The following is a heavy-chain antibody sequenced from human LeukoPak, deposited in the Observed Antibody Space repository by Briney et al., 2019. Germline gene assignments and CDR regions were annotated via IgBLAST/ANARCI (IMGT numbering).Heavy chain of an antibody. CDR1: GYRFTSYV. V-gene: IGHV1-18*01. Sequence: AVAVPVSHKPSGYRFTSYVIIWLRQAPRQGREGMGWISPYNGNTNYQQKLHGRVTMTTNPSTSPAYMELRSLRSADTAVYYCARDLENVGYYYGSGSQDLLLGYWRQGTVVTFSS. J-gene: IGHJ4*02. CDR3: ARDLENVGYYYGSGSQDLLLGY. D-gene: IGHD3-10*01. CDR2: ISPYNGNT.